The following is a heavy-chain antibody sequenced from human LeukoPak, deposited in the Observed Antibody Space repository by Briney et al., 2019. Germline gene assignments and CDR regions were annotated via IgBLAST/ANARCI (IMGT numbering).Heavy chain of an antibody. Sequence: GGSLRLSCAASGFSFRSYAMHWVRQAPGEGLEWVAVISSDGSNKYYADSVKGRFTISRDNSKNTLYLQMNSLRAEDTAVYYCARVRPRLGYYFDYWGQGTLVTVSS. J-gene: IGHJ4*02. V-gene: IGHV3-30*14. CDR3: ARVRPRLGYYFDY. CDR2: ISSDGSNK. CDR1: GFSFRSYA. D-gene: IGHD6-25*01.